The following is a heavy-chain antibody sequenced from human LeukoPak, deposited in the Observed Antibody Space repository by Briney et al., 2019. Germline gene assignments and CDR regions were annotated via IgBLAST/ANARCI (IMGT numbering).Heavy chain of an antibody. CDR1: GYTFTSYD. D-gene: IGHD3-22*01. CDR2: MSPNSGNT. CDR3: ARGRDYYDSSGYSY. Sequence: ASVKVSCKASGYTFTSYDINWVRQATGQGLKWMGWMSPNSGNTGYAQKFQGRVTMTRNTSISTAYMELSSLRSEDTAVYYCARGRDYYDSSGYSYWGQGTLVTVSS. V-gene: IGHV1-8*01. J-gene: IGHJ4*02.